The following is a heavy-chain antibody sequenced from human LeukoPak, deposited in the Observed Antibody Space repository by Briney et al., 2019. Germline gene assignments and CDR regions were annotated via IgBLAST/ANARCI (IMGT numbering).Heavy chain of an antibody. D-gene: IGHD3-22*01. CDR1: GFTFSSYG. J-gene: IGHJ3*02. CDR2: IRYDGSNK. V-gene: IGHV3-30*02. Sequence: GGSLRLSCAASGFTFSSYGMHWVRQAPGEGLEWVAFIRYDGSNKYYADSVKGRFTISRDNSKNTLYLQMNSLRAEDTAVYYCAKDYYDSPDDAFDIWGQGTMVTVSS. CDR3: AKDYYDSPDDAFDI.